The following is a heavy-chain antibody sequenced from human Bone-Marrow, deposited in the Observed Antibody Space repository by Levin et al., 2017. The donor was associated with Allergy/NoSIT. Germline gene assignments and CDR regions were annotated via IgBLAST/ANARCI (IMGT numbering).Heavy chain of an antibody. D-gene: IGHD3-22*01. CDR1: GYSFTSNW. Sequence: RGESLKISCKASGYSFTSNWIGWVRQMPGKGLEWMGIIYPGDSDTKYSPSLQGQVTISADMSIGTAYLQWNSLKASDTAMYYCARRGHTYYYDGRASSDWGAFDLWGQGTSVTVSS. CDR3: ARRGHTYYYDGRASSDWGAFDL. V-gene: IGHV5-51*01. CDR2: IYPGDSDT. J-gene: IGHJ3*01.